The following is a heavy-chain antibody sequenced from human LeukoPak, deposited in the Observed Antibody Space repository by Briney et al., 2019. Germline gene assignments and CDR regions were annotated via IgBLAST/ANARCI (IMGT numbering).Heavy chain of an antibody. Sequence: GGSLRLSCAASGFTFSSYGMHWVRQAPGKGLEWVAFIRYDGSNKYYADSVKGRFTISRDNSKNTLYLQMNSLRAEDTAVYYCAKGIMAYDFWSGMYYYYMDVWGKGTTVTVSS. CDR3: AKGIMAYDFWSGMYYYYMDV. CDR2: IRYDGSNK. J-gene: IGHJ6*03. V-gene: IGHV3-30*02. CDR1: GFTFSSYG. D-gene: IGHD3-3*01.